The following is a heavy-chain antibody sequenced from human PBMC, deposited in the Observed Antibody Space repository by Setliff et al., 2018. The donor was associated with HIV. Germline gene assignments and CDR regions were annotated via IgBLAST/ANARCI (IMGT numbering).Heavy chain of an antibody. CDR3: ARCRVESFWSDLIPSDY. D-gene: IGHD3-3*01. CDR2: ISGSGTTI. V-gene: IGHV3-11*01. J-gene: IGHJ4*02. CDR1: GFTFSHYY. Sequence: GGSLRLSCAASGFTFSHYYMSWIRQAPGKGLQWVSDISGSGTTIYYADSVKGRFTISRDNAKDSLYLQMNSLRADDTAVYYCARCRVESFWSDLIPSDYWGQGTLVTVSS.